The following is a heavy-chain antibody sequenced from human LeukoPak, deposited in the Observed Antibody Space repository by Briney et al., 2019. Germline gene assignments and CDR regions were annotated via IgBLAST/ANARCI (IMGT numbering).Heavy chain of an antibody. D-gene: IGHD3-10*01. Sequence: GGSLRLSCAASGFTFSSYAIHWVRQAPGKGLEWVAVISYDGSNKYYADSVKGRFTISRDNSKNTLYLQMNSLRAEDTAVYYCAREGYYGSGSYVGAFDIWGQGTMVTVSS. CDR2: ISYDGSNK. CDR3: AREGYYGSGSYVGAFDI. J-gene: IGHJ3*02. CDR1: GFTFSSYA. V-gene: IGHV3-30-3*01.